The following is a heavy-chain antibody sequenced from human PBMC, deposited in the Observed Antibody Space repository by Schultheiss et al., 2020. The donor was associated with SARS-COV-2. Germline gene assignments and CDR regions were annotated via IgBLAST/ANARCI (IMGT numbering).Heavy chain of an antibody. J-gene: IGHJ5*02. CDR3: ARSCSGGSCYRRNWFDP. CDR2: IYYSGST. CDR1: GGSISSGGYY. V-gene: IGHV4-31*03. Sequence: SETLSLTCTVSGGSISSGGYYWSWIRQHPGKGLEWIGYIYYSGSTYYNPSLKSRVTISVDKSKNQFSLKLSSVTAADTAVYYCARSCSGGSCYRRNWFDPWGQGTLVTVSS. D-gene: IGHD2-15*01.